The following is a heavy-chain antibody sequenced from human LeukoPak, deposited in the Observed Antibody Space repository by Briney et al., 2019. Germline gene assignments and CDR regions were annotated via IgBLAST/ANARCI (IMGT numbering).Heavy chain of an antibody. D-gene: IGHD1-1*01. V-gene: IGHV1-8*01. CDR2: VNPDSGDT. Sequence: ASVKVSCKTSGYTFTNYDINWVRQAAGQGLEWMGWVNPDSGDTGFAQKFQGRLTITTNTSARIAYMEMSGLTSEDTAEYYCTRDWTYWGPGTLVAVSS. J-gene: IGHJ4*02. CDR3: TRDWTY. CDR1: GYTFTNYD.